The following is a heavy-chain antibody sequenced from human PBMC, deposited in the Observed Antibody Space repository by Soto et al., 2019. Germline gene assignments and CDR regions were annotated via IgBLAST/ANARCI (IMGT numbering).Heavy chain of an antibody. Sequence: QVQLQQWGAGLLKPSETLSLTCAVYGGSFSVYYWTWIRQSPGKGLEWIGEINHSGSTNDNPSLKSRVAMSVDTSTNPLAPKLTSVTAADTGVYYCARDSTRRGACDIWGQGTMVTIS. CDR3: ARDSTRRGACDI. D-gene: IGHD2-2*01. V-gene: IGHV4-34*02. CDR1: GGSFSVYY. J-gene: IGHJ3*02. CDR2: INHSGST.